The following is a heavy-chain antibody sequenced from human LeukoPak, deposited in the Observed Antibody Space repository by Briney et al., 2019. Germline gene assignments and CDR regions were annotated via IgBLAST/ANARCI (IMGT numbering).Heavy chain of an antibody. CDR2: ISSSSSYI. CDR3: ARGPTKADY. J-gene: IGHJ4*02. V-gene: IGHV3-21*05. Sequence: GGSLRLSCAASGFTFSSYEMNWVRQAPGKGLEWVSYISSSSSYIYYADSVKGRFTISRDNAKNSLYLQMNSLRAEDTAVYYCARGPTKADYWGQGTLVTVSS. CDR1: GFTFSSYE.